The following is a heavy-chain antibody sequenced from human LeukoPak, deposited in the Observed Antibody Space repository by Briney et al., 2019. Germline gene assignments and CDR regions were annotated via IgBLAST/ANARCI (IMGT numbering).Heavy chain of an antibody. D-gene: IGHD6-6*01. J-gene: IGHJ5*02. Sequence: LRLSCAASGFAFSSHAMTWIRQPPGKGLEWIGYIYHSGSTYYNPSLKSRVTISEDRSKNQFSLKLSSVTAADTAVYYCARGGSSVWFDPWGQGTLVTVSS. V-gene: IGHV4-30-2*01. CDR3: ARGGSSVWFDP. CDR1: GFAFSSHA. CDR2: IYHSGST.